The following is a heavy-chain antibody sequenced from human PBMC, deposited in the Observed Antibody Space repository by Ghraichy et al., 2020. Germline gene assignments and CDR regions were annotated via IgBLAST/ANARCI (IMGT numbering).Heavy chain of an antibody. CDR3: ARDADIVVVPAATGSFDP. CDR2: INPNSGGT. V-gene: IGHV1-2*06. Sequence: ASVKVSCKASGYTFTGYYMHWVRQAPGQGLEWMGRINPNSGGTNYAQKFQGRVTMTRDTSISTAYMELSRLRSDDTAVYYCARDADIVVVPAATGSFDPWGQGTLVTVSS. D-gene: IGHD2-2*01. CDR1: GYTFTGYY. J-gene: IGHJ5*02.